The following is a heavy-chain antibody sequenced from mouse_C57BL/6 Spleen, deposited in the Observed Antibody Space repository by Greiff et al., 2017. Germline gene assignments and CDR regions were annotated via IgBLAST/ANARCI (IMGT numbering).Heavy chain of an antibody. V-gene: IGHV1-69*01. J-gene: IGHJ1*03. CDR3: ARRDFYYGSNWYFDV. CDR2: IDPSDSYT. Sequence: QVQLQQPGAELVMPGASVKLSCKASGYTFTSYWMHWVKQRPGQGLEWIGEIDPSDSYTNYNQKFKGKSTLTVDKSSSTAYMQLSSLKSEDSAVYYCARRDFYYGSNWYFDVWGTGTTVTVSS. CDR1: GYTFTSYW. D-gene: IGHD1-1*01.